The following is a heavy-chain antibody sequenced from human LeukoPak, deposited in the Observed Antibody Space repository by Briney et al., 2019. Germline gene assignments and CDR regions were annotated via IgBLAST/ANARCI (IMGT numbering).Heavy chain of an antibody. Sequence: GRSLRLSCEASGFTFSSYAMHWVRQAPGKGLEWLAVISYDGSNKYYADSVKGRFTISRDNSKNTLYLQMNSLRAEDTAVYYCARVHSSSWYADYYYYMDVWGKGTTVTVSS. CDR2: ISYDGSNK. CDR3: ARVHSSSWYADYYYYMDV. V-gene: IGHV3-30*04. CDR1: GFTFSSYA. D-gene: IGHD6-13*01. J-gene: IGHJ6*03.